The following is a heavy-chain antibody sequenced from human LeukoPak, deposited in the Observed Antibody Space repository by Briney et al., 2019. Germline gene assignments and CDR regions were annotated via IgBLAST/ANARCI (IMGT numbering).Heavy chain of an antibody. J-gene: IGHJ4*02. CDR3: AKVRAPLWGKDY. D-gene: IGHD3-16*01. CDR1: GFTFSSYG. V-gene: IGHV3-23*01. CDR2: ISRSAGNT. Sequence: GGSLRLSCAASGFTFSSYGMSWVRQAPGKGLEWVSTISRSAGNTYYADSGKSRFTISRDNSKNTLYLLMNSLRPDDTAVYYCAKVRAPLWGKDYWGQGTLVTVSS.